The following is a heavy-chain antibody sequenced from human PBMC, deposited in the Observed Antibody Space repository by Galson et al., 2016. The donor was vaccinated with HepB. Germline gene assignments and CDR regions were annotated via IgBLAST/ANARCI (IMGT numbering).Heavy chain of an antibody. CDR3: AKDLLGAYDDSSGYKDH. D-gene: IGHD3-22*01. V-gene: IGHV3-23*01. Sequence: SLRLSCAASGFTFSNYAMSWVRQAPGKGLEWVSVIGASGGDTYHADSVKGRFTISRDNSKNTLYLQMNSLRAEDTAVYYCAKDLLGAYDDSSGYKDHWGQGALVTVSS. CDR1: GFTFSNYA. CDR2: IGASGGDT. J-gene: IGHJ4*02.